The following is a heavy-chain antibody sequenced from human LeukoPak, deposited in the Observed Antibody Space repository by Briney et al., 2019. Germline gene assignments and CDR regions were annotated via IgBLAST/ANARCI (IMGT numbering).Heavy chain of an antibody. Sequence: PSETLSLTCAVYGGSFSGYYWSWIRQPPGKGLEWIGEINHSGSTNYNPSLKSRVTISVDTSKNQFSLKLSSVTAADTAVYYCARVPPAEVRRPRYKSGDYWGQGTLVTVSS. CDR1: GGSFSGYY. V-gene: IGHV4-34*01. J-gene: IGHJ4*02. CDR2: INHSGST. D-gene: IGHD3-10*01. CDR3: ARVPPAEVRRPRYKSGDY.